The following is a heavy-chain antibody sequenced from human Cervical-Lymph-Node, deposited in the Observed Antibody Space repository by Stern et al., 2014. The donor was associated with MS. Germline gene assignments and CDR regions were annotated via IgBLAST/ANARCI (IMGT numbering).Heavy chain of an antibody. J-gene: IGHJ4*02. CDR1: GFTFSSYS. Sequence: EVQLEESGGGLVKPGGSLRLSCAASGFTFSSYSMNWVRQAPGKGLEWVSSISSSSSYIYYADSVKGRFTISRDNAKNSLYLQMNSLRAEDTAVYYCARDGSGSYDFDYWGQGTLVTVSS. CDR3: ARDGSGSYDFDY. CDR2: ISSSSSYI. D-gene: IGHD3-10*01. V-gene: IGHV3-21*01.